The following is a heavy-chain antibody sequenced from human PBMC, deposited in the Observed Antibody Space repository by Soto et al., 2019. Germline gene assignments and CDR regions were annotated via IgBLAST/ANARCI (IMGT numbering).Heavy chain of an antibody. D-gene: IGHD5-18*01. CDR1: GGTFSSYT. CDR3: ARERDTAGFYGMDV. CDR2: IIPILGIA. Sequence: QVQLVQSGAEVKKPGSSVKVSCKASGGTFSSYTISWVRQAPGQGLEWMGRIIPILGIANYAQKFQGRVTLTADKSTSTAYRELSSLRSEDTAVYYCARERDTAGFYGMDVWGQGTTVTVSS. V-gene: IGHV1-69*08. J-gene: IGHJ6*02.